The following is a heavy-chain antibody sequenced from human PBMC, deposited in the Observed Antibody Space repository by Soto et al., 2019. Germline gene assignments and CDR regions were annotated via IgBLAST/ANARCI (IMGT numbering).Heavy chain of an antibody. D-gene: IGHD6-13*01. Sequence: PSETLSLTCTVSGGSISSYYWSWIRQPPGKGLEWIGYIYYSGSTNYNPSLKSRVTISVDTSKNQFSLKLSSVTAADTAGYYGARHSRHTFDYWGQGTLVTVSS. CDR2: IYYSGST. J-gene: IGHJ4*02. V-gene: IGHV4-59*01. CDR1: GGSISSYY. CDR3: ARHSRHTFDY.